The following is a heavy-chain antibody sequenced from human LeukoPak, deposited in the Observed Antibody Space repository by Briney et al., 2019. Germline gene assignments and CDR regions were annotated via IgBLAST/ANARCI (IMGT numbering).Heavy chain of an antibody. J-gene: IGHJ4*02. CDR2: IYTSGTT. CDR1: GGSISSGSYY. Sequence: TLSLTCAVSGGSISSGSYYWSWIRQPAGKGLEWVGRIYTSGTTNYNPSLKSRVTISVDTSKNQFSLKLNSVTAADTAVYYCAREFQYWGQGTLVTVSS. CDR3: AREFQY. V-gene: IGHV4-61*02.